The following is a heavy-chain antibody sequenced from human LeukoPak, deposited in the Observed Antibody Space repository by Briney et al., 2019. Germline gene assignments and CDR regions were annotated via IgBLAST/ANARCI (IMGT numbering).Heavy chain of an antibody. Sequence: SETLSLTCTVSGGSIRSSYYYWSWIRQPPGKGLEWIGEIRHSGSTNYNPSLKSRVTMSVDTSKNQFSLKLSSVTAADTAVYYCARRGSWSYYYAMDVWGQGTTVAVSS. V-gene: IGHV4-39*07. CDR3: ARRGSWSYYYAMDV. CDR2: IRHSGST. J-gene: IGHJ6*02. D-gene: IGHD6-13*01. CDR1: GGSIRSSYYY.